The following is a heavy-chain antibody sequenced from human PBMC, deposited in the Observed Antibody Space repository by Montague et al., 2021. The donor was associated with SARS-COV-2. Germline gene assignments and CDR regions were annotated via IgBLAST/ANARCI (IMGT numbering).Heavy chain of an antibody. CDR2: IYYSGST. CDR3: ARKEMKYSSIWSTGGNWFDP. J-gene: IGHJ5*02. D-gene: IGHD6-13*01. V-gene: IGHV4-39*01. Sequence: SETLSLTCTVSGGSIRSSSYYWGWIRQPPGKGLEWIGSIYYSGSTYYNPSLKSRVTISVDTSKNQFSLKLSSVTAADTAVYYCARKEMKYSSIWSTGGNWFDPWGQGTLVTVSS. CDR1: GGSIRSSSYY.